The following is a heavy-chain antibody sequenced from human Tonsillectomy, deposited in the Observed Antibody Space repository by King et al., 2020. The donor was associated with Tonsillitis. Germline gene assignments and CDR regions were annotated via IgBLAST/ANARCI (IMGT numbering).Heavy chain of an antibody. Sequence: VQLVESGGGVVQPGRSLRLSCAASGFTFSSYGMHWVRQAPGKGLEWVAVISYDGSNKYYADSVKGRFTISRDNSKNTLYLQMNSLRAEGTAVYYFASKYSSSWYNFNAFDIWGQGTMVTVSS. CDR3: ASKYSSSWYNFNAFDI. V-gene: IGHV3-30*03. CDR2: ISYDGSNK. CDR1: GFTFSSYG. J-gene: IGHJ3*02. D-gene: IGHD6-13*01.